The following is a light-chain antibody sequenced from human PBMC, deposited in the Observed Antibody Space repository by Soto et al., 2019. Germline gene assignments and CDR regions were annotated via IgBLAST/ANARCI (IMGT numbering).Light chain of an antibody. CDR3: QQYVHWPPGT. V-gene: IGKV3-15*01. CDR2: DTS. Sequence: EIVVTQSPATLSVSPGERVTLSCRASQSVSSSLAWYQQRPGQAPRLLIYDTSTRAPGIAARFSGSVSGTEFTLTVSCLQAEDVAVYYCQQYVHWPPGTFGQGTMVEIK. J-gene: IGKJ1*01. CDR1: QSVSSS.